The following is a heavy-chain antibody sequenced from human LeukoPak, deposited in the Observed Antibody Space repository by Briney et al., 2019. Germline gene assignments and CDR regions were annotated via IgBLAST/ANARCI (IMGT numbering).Heavy chain of an antibody. CDR1: GFSLSTSGVG. CDR3: AHFSLVVAAATYFDY. D-gene: IGHD2-15*01. CDR2: IYWDDDK. V-gene: IGHV2-5*02. J-gene: IGHJ4*02. Sequence: SGPTLVNPTQTLTLTCTFSGFSLSTSGVGVGWIRQPPGKALEWLALIYWDDDKRYSPSLKSRLTITKDTSKNQVVLTMTNMDPVDTATCYCAHFSLVVAAATYFDYWGQGTLVTVSS.